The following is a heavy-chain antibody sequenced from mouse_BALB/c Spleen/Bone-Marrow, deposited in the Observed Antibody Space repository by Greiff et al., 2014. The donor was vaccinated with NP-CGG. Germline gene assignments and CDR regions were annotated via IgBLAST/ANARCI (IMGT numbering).Heavy chain of an antibody. CDR1: GYTFSSYW. J-gene: IGHJ4*01. CDR3: AREDIATVVEMDY. V-gene: IGHV1-9*01. Sequence: QVQLQQSGAELMKPGASVKISCKATGYTFSSYWIEWVKQRPGHGLEWIGAILPGSGSTNYNEKFKGKATFTADTSSNTAYMQLSSLTSEDSAVYYCAREDIATVVEMDYWGQGTSVTVSS. D-gene: IGHD1-1*01. CDR2: ILPGSGST.